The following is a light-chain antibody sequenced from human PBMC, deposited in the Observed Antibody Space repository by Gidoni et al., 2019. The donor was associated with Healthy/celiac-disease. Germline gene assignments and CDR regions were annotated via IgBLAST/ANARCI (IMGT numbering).Light chain of an antibody. Sequence: EMVLPQSPGTLSLSPGERATLSCRASQSFSSSYLAWYQQKPGQAPRLLIYGASSRATGIPDRFSGSGSGTDFTLTISRLEPEDFAVYYCQQYGSSPLYSFGQGTKLEIK. J-gene: IGKJ2*03. V-gene: IGKV3-20*01. CDR3: QQYGSSPLYS. CDR1: QSFSSSY. CDR2: GAS.